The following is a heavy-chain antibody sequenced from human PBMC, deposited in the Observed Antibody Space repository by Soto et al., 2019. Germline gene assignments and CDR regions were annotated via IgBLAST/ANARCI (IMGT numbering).Heavy chain of an antibody. CDR3: VGQRTSVLTQAYFDF. CDR1: GGSVSNSNYY. CDR2: VYYRGRS. V-gene: IGHV4-39*01. Sequence: SETLSLTCTVSGGSVSNSNYYWGWIRQSPGKGLEWIGSVYYRGRSYSKSSVKSRVTISVDTSKNQFSLNSNSVTASDTAVYYCVGQRTSVLTQAYFDFWGPGALVTVSS. J-gene: IGHJ4*02. D-gene: IGHD2-8*01.